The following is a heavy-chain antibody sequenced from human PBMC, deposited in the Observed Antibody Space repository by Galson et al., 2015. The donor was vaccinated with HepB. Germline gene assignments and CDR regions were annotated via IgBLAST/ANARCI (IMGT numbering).Heavy chain of an antibody. J-gene: IGHJ6*02. V-gene: IGHV1-18*01. CDR2: ISAYNGNT. D-gene: IGHD3-22*01. Sequence: SVKVSCKASGYTFTSYGISWVRQAPGQGLEWMGWISAYNGNTNYAQKLQGRVTMTTDTSTSTAYMELRSLRSDDTAVYYCARDSDSSIFVIPQKENYYYGMDVWGQGTTVTVSS. CDR1: GYTFTSYG. CDR3: ARDSDSSIFVIPQKENYYYGMDV.